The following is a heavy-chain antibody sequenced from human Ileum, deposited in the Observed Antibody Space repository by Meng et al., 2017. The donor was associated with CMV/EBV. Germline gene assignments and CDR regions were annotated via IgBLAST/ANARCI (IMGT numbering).Heavy chain of an antibody. D-gene: IGHD3-3*01. CDR2: IYSGGST. J-gene: IGHJ4*02. CDR1: GFTVSSNY. V-gene: IGHV3-66*01. Sequence: GESLNSCAASGFTVSSNYMSWVRQAPGKGLEWVSVIYSGGSTYYADSVKGRFTISRDNSKNTLYPHMNSLRAEDTAVYYCAKDFWRGYYQGYFDYWGQGTLVTVSS. CDR3: AKDFWRGYYQGYFDY.